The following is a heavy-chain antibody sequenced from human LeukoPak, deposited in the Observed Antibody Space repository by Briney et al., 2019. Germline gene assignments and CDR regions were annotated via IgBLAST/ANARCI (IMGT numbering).Heavy chain of an antibody. V-gene: IGHV3-30*02. J-gene: IGHJ5*02. CDR2: IQFHGSDI. CDR3: AKDNPIEKVPGLGPGS. Sequence: GGSLRLSCAAFGFTFSNSGMHWVRQAPGRGLEWVAFIQFHGSDIFYADSVEGRFTISRDNSKNTLYLQMNSLRPEDTAVYYCAKDNPIEKVPGLGPGSWGQGTLVTVSS. CDR1: GFTFSNSG. D-gene: IGHD2-2*01.